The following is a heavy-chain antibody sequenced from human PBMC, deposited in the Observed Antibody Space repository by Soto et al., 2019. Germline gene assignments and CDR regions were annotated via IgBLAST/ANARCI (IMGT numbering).Heavy chain of an antibody. CDR1: GFTFITYW. Sequence: EVQLVESGGDLVQPGGSLRLSCVASGFTFITYWMSWVRQAPGKGLEWVANIKAEGSDKYYVDSVKGRFTISRYNAKNLLYLQMNSLGAGDTAMYYCARFTRVSSGDYWGQGTLVTGSS. J-gene: IGHJ4*02. CDR3: ARFTRVSSGDY. V-gene: IGHV3-7*01. D-gene: IGHD6-25*01. CDR2: IKAEGSDK.